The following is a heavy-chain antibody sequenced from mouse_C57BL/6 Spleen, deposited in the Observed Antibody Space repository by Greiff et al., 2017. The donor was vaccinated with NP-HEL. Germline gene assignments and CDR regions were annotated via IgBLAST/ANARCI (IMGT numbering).Heavy chain of an antibody. V-gene: IGHV5-17*01. Sequence: EVQLVESGGGLVKPGGSLKLSCAASGFTFSDYGMHWVRQAPEKGLEWVAYISSGSSTIYYADTVKGRFTISRDNAKNTLFLQMTSLRSEDTAMYYCARDYYYGAPYFDYWGQGTTLTVSS. D-gene: IGHD1-1*01. CDR2: ISSGSSTI. J-gene: IGHJ2*01. CDR3: ARDYYYGAPYFDY. CDR1: GFTFSDYG.